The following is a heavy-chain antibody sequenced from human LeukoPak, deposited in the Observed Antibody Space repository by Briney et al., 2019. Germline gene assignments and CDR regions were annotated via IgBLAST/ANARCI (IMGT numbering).Heavy chain of an antibody. V-gene: IGHV3-7*01. CDR3: ASGSCWPIES. Sequence: PGGSLRLSCAASGFTFSSYWMNWVRQAPGKGLEWVANIKGDGSERHYVDSVKGRFTISGDKATNSLYLQMDSLRGEDTAVYYCASGSCWPIESWGQGTLVTVSS. CDR1: GFTFSSYW. CDR2: IKGDGSER. D-gene: IGHD6-19*01. J-gene: IGHJ4*02.